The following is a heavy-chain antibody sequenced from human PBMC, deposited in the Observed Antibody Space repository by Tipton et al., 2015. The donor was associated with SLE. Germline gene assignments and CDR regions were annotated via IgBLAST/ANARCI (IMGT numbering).Heavy chain of an antibody. Sequence: TLSLTCTVSGGSISSHYWSWIRQPPGKGLEWIGYISYSETTNYNPSLKGRVTISVDTSKNQFSLKLRSVTAADTAVYYCAGAWQGYCSGGTCYVLDYWGQGTLVTVSS. D-gene: IGHD2-15*01. CDR2: ISYSETT. V-gene: IGHV4-59*11. CDR3: AGAWQGYCSGGTCYVLDY. CDR1: GGSISSHY. J-gene: IGHJ4*02.